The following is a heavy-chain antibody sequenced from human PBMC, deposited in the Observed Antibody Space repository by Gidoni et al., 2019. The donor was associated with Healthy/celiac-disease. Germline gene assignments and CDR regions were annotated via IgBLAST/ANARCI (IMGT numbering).Heavy chain of an antibody. J-gene: IGHJ6*02. D-gene: IGHD3-3*01. CDR1: VGSISSGGYY. Sequence: QVQLQESGPGLVKPSQTLSLTCTVSVGSISSGGYYWSWIRQHPGKGLEWIGYIYYSGSTYYNPSLKSRVTISVDTSKNQFSLKLSSVTAADTAVYYCARSYYDFWSGYGGGVYGMDVWGQGTTVTVSS. CDR3: ARSYYDFWSGYGGGVYGMDV. CDR2: IYYSGST. V-gene: IGHV4-31*03.